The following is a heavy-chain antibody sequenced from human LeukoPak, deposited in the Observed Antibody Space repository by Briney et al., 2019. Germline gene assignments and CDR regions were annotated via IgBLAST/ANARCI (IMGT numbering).Heavy chain of an antibody. J-gene: IGHJ6*03. CDR2: IYFSGST. V-gene: IGHV4-59*01. D-gene: IGHD6-6*01. CDR1: GGSITSYY. Sequence: SETLSLTCTVSGGSITSYYWSWIRQPPGKGLGWVGYIYFSGSTTYNPSPQRRVTISVATATNQFSLTLSSTTAAATAVYYCASDEYSSTTGGVDYYYYMDVWGKGTTVTVSS. CDR3: ASDEYSSTTGGVDYYYYMDV.